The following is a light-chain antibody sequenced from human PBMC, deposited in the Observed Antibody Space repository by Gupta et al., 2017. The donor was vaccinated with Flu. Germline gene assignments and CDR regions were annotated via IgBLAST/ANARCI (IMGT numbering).Light chain of an antibody. V-gene: IGKV3-11*01. CDR3: QQRSNWPPNT. CDR2: DAS. J-gene: IGKJ5*01. Sequence: ERANLSCRASQSVSSYLAWYQQRPGQAPRLLIYDASNRATGIPARFSGSGSGTDFTLTISSLEPEDFAVYYCQQRSNWPPNTFGQGTRLEIK. CDR1: QSVSSY.